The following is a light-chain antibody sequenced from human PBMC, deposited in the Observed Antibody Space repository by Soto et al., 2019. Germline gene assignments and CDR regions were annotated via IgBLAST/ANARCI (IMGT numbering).Light chain of an antibody. Sequence: EIVLTQSPGTLSLSPGERATLSCRASQSVSSRYLAWYQQKPGQAPRLLIYGASSRATGIPDRFSGSGSGTDFTLTIRRLEPEDFAVYYCQQYSTHSTFGQGTKLEI. CDR3: QQYSTHST. CDR2: GAS. J-gene: IGKJ2*01. CDR1: QSVSSRY. V-gene: IGKV3-20*01.